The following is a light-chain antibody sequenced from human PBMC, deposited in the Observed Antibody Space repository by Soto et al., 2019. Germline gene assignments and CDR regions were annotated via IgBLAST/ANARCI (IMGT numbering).Light chain of an antibody. CDR2: DAS. CDR3: QQYDILPIT. CDR1: QSVSSSY. V-gene: IGKV1-33*01. Sequence: TQSPGTLSLSPRERATLSCRASQSVSSSYLAWYQQKPGKAPNLLIYDASNLEIGVPSRFSGSGSGTHFTFTISSLQTEDIGTYYCQQYDILPITFGRGTRLEIK. J-gene: IGKJ5*01.